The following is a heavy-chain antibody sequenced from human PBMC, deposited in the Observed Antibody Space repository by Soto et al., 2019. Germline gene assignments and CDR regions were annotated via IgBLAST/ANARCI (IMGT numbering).Heavy chain of an antibody. CDR3: ARVRGASWGSKTEDAFDI. D-gene: IGHD7-27*01. Sequence: GGSLRLSCAASGFTFSSYSMNWVRQAPGKGLEWVSSISSSSSYIYYADSVKGRFTISRDNAKNSLYLQMNSLRAEDTVVYYYARVRGASWGSKTEDAFDIRGQGTMVTVSS. J-gene: IGHJ3*02. V-gene: IGHV3-21*01. CDR1: GFTFSSYS. CDR2: ISSSSSYI.